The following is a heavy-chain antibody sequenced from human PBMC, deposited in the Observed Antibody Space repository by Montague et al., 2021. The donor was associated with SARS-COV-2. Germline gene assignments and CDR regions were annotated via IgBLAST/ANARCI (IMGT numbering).Heavy chain of an antibody. Sequence: SLRLSCAASGFTFSSFSMNRVRQAPGKGLEWVAIIGSSSSYIYYADSVKGRFTISRDNAKNSLYLQMNSLRGDDTAIYYCAREAAPQYCAGGSCYQPEDFWGQGTQVTVSS. CDR3: AREAAPQYCAGGSCYQPEDF. CDR2: IGSSSSYI. CDR1: GFTFSSFS. J-gene: IGHJ4*02. D-gene: IGHD2-15*01. V-gene: IGHV3-21*01.